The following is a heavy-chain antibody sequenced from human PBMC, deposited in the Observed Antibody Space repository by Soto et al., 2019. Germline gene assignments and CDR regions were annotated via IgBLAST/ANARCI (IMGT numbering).Heavy chain of an antibody. V-gene: IGHV3-30*18. CDR3: AKGGSSGRPIDY. D-gene: IGHD6-19*01. J-gene: IGHJ4*02. CDR2: ISYDGSNK. CDR1: GFTFSSYG. Sequence: GGSLRLSCAASGFTFSSYGMHWVRQAPGKGLEWVAVISYDGSNKYYADSVKGRFTISRDNSKNTLYLQMNSLRAEDTAVYYCAKGGSSGRPIDYWGQGTLVTVSS.